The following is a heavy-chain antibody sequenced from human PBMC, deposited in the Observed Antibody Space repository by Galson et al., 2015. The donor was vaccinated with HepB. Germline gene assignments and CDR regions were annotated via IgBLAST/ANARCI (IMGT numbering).Heavy chain of an antibody. CDR2: ISYDGGNK. D-gene: IGHD6-6*01. J-gene: IGHJ4*02. V-gene: IGHV3-30*18. CDR3: AKDGNPYSSWYYFDY. Sequence: SLRLSCAASGFAFSSYGMHWVRQAPGKGLEWVAVISYDGGNKYYADSVKGRFTISRDNSKNTLYLQVNSLRAEDTAVYYCAKDGNPYSSWYYFDYWGQGALVTVSS. CDR1: GFAFSSYG.